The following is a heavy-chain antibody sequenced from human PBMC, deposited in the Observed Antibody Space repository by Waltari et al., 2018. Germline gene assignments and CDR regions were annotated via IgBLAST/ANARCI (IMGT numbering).Heavy chain of an antibody. Sequence: QVQLQESGPGLVKPSETLSLTCTVSGGSISSYYWSWIRQPPGKGLEWIGYIYYSGSTNYNPSLKSRVTISVDTSKNQFSLKLSSVTAADTAVYYCARHKPTYSSSSGAFDYWGQGTLVTVSS. CDR3: ARHKPTYSSSSGAFDY. J-gene: IGHJ4*02. CDR2: IYYSGST. CDR1: GGSISSYY. D-gene: IGHD6-6*01. V-gene: IGHV4-59*08.